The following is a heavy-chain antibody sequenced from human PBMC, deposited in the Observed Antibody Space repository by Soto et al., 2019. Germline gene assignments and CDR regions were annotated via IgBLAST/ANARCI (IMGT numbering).Heavy chain of an antibody. J-gene: IGHJ3*02. V-gene: IGHV1-3*01. CDR1: GYTFTSYA. Sequence: ASVKVSCKASGYTFTSYAMHWVRQAPGQRLEWMGWISAGNGNTKYSQKSQGRVTITRDTSASTAYMGLSSLRSEDTAVYYCATPEYSGSSLDAFDIWGQGTMVTVSS. CDR2: ISAGNGNT. CDR3: ATPEYSGSSLDAFDI. D-gene: IGHD1-26*01.